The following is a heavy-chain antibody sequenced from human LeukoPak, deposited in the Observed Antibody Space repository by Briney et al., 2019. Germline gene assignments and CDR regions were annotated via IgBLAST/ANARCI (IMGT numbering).Heavy chain of an antibody. CDR1: GFTFSSYE. CDR2: ISSSGSTI. Sequence: PGGSLRLSCAASGFTFSSYEMNWVRQAPGKGLEWVSYISSSGSTIYYADSVKGRFTISRGNAKNSLYLQMNSLRAEDTAVYYCARDLLIAVAGYDYYYGMDVWGKGTTVTVSS. V-gene: IGHV3-48*03. J-gene: IGHJ6*04. D-gene: IGHD6-19*01. CDR3: ARDLLIAVAGYDYYYGMDV.